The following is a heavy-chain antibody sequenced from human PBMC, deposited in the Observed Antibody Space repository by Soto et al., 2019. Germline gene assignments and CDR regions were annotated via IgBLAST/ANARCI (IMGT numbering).Heavy chain of an antibody. CDR2: IGTAGDT. V-gene: IGHV3-13*01. J-gene: IGHJ6*02. CDR1: GFTFSNYD. Sequence: QPGGSLRLSCAASGFTFSNYDMHWVRQATGKGLEWVSAIGTAGDTYYPGSVKGRFTISRENARNSLYLQMNSLRAEDTAVYYCARWGSVAARPRYYYYGMDVWGQGTMVTVSS. CDR3: ARWGSVAARPRYYYYGMDV. D-gene: IGHD6-6*01.